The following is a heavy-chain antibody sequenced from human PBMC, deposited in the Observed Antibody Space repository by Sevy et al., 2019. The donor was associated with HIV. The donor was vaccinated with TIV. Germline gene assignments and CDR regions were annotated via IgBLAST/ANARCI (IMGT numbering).Heavy chain of an antibody. CDR2: LIPIIGTA. Sequence: ASVKVSCKASGGTFSSYAISWVRQAPGQGLEWMGGLIPIIGTANYAQKFQGRVTITADKSTSTAYMELSSLRSEDTAVYYCARSIAARPDFYYYYYYMDVWVKGTTVTVSS. V-gene: IGHV1-69*06. CDR3: ARSIAARPDFYYYYYYMDV. J-gene: IGHJ6*03. D-gene: IGHD6-6*01. CDR1: GGTFSSYA.